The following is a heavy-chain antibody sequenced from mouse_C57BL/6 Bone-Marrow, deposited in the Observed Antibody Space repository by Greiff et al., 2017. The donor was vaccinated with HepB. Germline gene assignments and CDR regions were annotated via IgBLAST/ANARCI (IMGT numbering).Heavy chain of an antibody. CDR1: GYTFTSYG. CDR3: ARAAAQATVPFAY. V-gene: IGHV1-81*01. CDR2: IYPRSGNT. D-gene: IGHD3-2*02. Sequence: VQLQQSGAELARPGASVKLSCKASGYTFTSYGISWVKQRTGQGLEWIGEIYPRSGNTYYNEKFKGKATLTADKSSSTAYMELRSLPSEDSAVYFCARAAAQATVPFAYWGQGTLVTVSA. J-gene: IGHJ3*01.